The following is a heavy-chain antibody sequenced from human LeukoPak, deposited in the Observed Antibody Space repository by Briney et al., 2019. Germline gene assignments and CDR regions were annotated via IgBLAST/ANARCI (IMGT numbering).Heavy chain of an antibody. CDR2: ISSSSIYI. J-gene: IGHJ6*03. CDR1: GFTFSRNS. CDR3: AREDYYYYYYMDV. Sequence: PGGSLRLSCAASGFTFSRNSMNWVRQAPGKGLEWVSSISSSSIYIYYADSVKGRFTISRDNAKNSLYLQMNSLRAEDTAVYYCAREDYYYYYYMDVWGKGTTVIVSS. V-gene: IGHV3-21*01.